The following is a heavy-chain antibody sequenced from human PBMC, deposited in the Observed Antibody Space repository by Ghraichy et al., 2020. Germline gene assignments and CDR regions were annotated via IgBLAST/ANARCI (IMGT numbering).Heavy chain of an antibody. D-gene: IGHD3-3*01. CDR3: ARAWYYDFWSAPPGGAFDI. J-gene: IGHJ3*02. Sequence: SETLSLTCAVYGGSFSGYYWSWIRQPPGKGLEWIGEINHSGSTNYNPSLKSRVTISVDTSKNQFSLKLSSVTAADTAVYYCARAWYYDFWSAPPGGAFDIWGQGTMVTVSS. CDR2: INHSGST. V-gene: IGHV4-34*01. CDR1: GGSFSGYY.